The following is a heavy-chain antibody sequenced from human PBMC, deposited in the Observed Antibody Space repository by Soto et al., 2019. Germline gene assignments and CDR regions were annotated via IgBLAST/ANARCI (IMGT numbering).Heavy chain of an antibody. CDR1: GGSVSSGSYF. Sequence: SETLSLTCTVSGGSVSSGSYFWSWIRQPPGKGLEWLGYIYYTGNTNYNPSLKSRLTISVDSSKNQFSLELSSVTAADTAVYYCAREKTGDLTFFDSWGQGTLVT. D-gene: IGHD3-16*01. CDR2: IYYTGNT. J-gene: IGHJ4*02. CDR3: AREKTGDLTFFDS. V-gene: IGHV4-61*01.